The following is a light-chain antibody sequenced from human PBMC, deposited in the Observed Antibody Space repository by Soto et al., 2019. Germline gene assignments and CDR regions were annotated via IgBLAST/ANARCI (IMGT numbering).Light chain of an antibody. CDR1: SSDVGGYNY. J-gene: IGLJ1*01. Sequence: QSALTQPASVSGSPGQSITISCTGTSSDVGGYNYVSWYQQHPDKAPKLMIFDVSNRPSGVSNRFSGSKSGNTASLTISRLQAEDEADYYCSSYTSSSTLYVFGTGTKVTVL. V-gene: IGLV2-14*01. CDR3: SSYTSSSTLYV. CDR2: DVS.